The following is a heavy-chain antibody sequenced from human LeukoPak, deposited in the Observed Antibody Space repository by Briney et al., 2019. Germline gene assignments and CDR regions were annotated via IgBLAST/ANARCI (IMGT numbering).Heavy chain of an antibody. Sequence: GGSLRLSCTASGFTFSSYSMNWVRQAPGKGLEWVSSISSSSSYIYYADSVKGRFTISRDNAKNSLDLQMNSLRAEDTAVYYCAKDRGVWAFDIWGQGTMVTVSS. CDR2: ISSSSSYI. CDR1: GFTFSSYS. J-gene: IGHJ3*02. D-gene: IGHD3-10*01. CDR3: AKDRGVWAFDI. V-gene: IGHV3-21*01.